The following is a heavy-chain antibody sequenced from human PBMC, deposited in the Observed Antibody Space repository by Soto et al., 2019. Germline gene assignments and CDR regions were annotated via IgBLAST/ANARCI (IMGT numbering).Heavy chain of an antibody. Sequence: ASVKVSCKASGYTFTSYAMHWVRQAPGQRLEWMGWINAGYGNTKSSQKFQDRVTISRDTSASTAYMELTSLRSEDTAVYYCARDTGDGTFDFWGQGTLVTVSS. V-gene: IGHV1-3*01. CDR3: ARDTGDGTFDF. CDR2: INAGYGNT. J-gene: IGHJ4*02. D-gene: IGHD7-27*01. CDR1: GYTFTSYA.